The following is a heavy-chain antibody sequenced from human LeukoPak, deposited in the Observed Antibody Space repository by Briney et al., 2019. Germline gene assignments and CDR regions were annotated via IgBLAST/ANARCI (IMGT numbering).Heavy chain of an antibody. CDR3: ARFETNYDFWSGYYTYYYYGMDV. CDR2: ISSSSSYM. J-gene: IGHJ6*02. D-gene: IGHD3-3*01. Sequence: PGGSLRLSCAASGFTFSSYSMNWVRQAPGKGLEWVSSISSSSSYMYYADSVKGRFTISRDNAKNSLYLQMNSLRAEDTAVYYCARFETNYDFWSGYYTYYYYGMDVWGQGTTVTVSS. V-gene: IGHV3-21*01. CDR1: GFTFSSYS.